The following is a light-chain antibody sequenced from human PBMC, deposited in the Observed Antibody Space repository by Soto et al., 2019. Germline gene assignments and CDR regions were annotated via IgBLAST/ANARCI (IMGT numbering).Light chain of an antibody. V-gene: IGKV3-20*01. J-gene: IGKJ1*01. Sequence: EIVLTQSPGTLSLSPGERATLSCRASQSVSSTYLAWYQHKPGQPPTLLIYGASSRVTGIPDRFSGSGSGTDFTLTINRLEPEDFAVYYCQLYGSSSTWTVGQGTKVEIK. CDR2: GAS. CDR3: QLYGSSSTWT. CDR1: QSVSSTY.